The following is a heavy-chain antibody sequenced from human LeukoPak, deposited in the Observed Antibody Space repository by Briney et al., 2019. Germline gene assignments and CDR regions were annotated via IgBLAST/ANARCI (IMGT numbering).Heavy chain of an antibody. D-gene: IGHD6-6*01. V-gene: IGHV1-46*01. CDR3: ARVGGTAARRNYFAY. Sequence: ASVKVSCKASGYTFTSYYMHWVRQAPGQGLEWMGIINPSGGSTSYAQKFQGRVPITRDTSTGPVYMELRSLSSGAPGVSYRARVGGTAARRNYFAYWGQGTLVTVSS. CDR2: INPSGGST. J-gene: IGHJ4*02. CDR1: GYTFTSYY.